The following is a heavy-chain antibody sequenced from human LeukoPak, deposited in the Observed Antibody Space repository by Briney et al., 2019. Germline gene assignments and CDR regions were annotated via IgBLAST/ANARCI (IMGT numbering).Heavy chain of an antibody. J-gene: IGHJ4*02. V-gene: IGHV1-24*01. D-gene: IGHD3-10*01. CDR3: ATSGAMVRGALDY. Sequence: SVKPSCNVSGYTLTELSMHWVRHAPGKGREWKGGFHPEDGETIYAQKFQGRVTTTEDTSTDTAYMELSSLRSEDTAVYYCATSGAMVRGALDYWGQGTLVTVSS. CDR1: GYTLTELS. CDR2: FHPEDGET.